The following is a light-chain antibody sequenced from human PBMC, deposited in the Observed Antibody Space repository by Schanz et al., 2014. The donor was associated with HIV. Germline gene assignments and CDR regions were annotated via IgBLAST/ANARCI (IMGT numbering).Light chain of an antibody. CDR1: SSNIGLGYD. Sequence: QSVLTQAPSVSGAPGQRVTISCTGSSSNIGLGYDVHWYQQLPGTAPKLLIYGNKNRPPGVPDRFSASKSGTSASLAITGLQSEDEADYYCQSYDSSLSAVVFGGGTKLTVL. CDR2: GNK. J-gene: IGLJ2*01. V-gene: IGLV1-40*01. CDR3: QSYDSSLSAVV.